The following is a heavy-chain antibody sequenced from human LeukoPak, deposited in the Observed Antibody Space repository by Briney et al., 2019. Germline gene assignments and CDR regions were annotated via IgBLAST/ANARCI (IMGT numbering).Heavy chain of an antibody. J-gene: IGHJ5*02. CDR3: ARHDGSGTGGPNWFDP. Sequence: GSSVKVSCKASGGTFSSYAISWVRQAPGQGLEWMGGIIPIFGTANYAQKFQGRVTITADEPTSTAYMELSSLRSEDTAVYYCARHDGSGTGGPNWFDPWGQGTLVTVSS. V-gene: IGHV1-69*01. CDR1: GGTFSSYA. CDR2: IIPIFGTA. D-gene: IGHD3-10*01.